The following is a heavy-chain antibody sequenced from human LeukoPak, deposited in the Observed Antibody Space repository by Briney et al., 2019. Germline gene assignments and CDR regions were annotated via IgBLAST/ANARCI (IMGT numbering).Heavy chain of an antibody. D-gene: IGHD1-26*01. CDR1: GSTFSNAW. Sequence: GGSLRLSCAASGSTFSNAWMSWVRQAPGKGLEWVGRIKSKTDGGTTDYAAPVKGRFTVSRDDSKNTLYLQMNSLKTEDTAVYYCTTRGVGGPTWVYWGQGTLVTVSS. J-gene: IGHJ4*02. CDR3: TTRGVGGPTWVY. V-gene: IGHV3-15*01. CDR2: IKSKTDGGTT.